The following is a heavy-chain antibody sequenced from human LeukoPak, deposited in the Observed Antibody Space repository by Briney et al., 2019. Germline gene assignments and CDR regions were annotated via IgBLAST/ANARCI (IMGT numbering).Heavy chain of an antibody. J-gene: IGHJ4*02. V-gene: IGHV3-48*02. CDR2: ISSSSSTI. CDR1: GFTFSSYS. CDR3: AREVVVVTAPHYFDY. D-gene: IGHD2-21*02. Sequence: PGGSLRLSCAASGFTFSSYSMNWVRQAPGKGLEWVSYISSSSSTIYYADSVKGRFTISRDNAKNSLYLQMNSLRDEDKAVYYCAREVVVVTAPHYFDYWGQGTLVTVSS.